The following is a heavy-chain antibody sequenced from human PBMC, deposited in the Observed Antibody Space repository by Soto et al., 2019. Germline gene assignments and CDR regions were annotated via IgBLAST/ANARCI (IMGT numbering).Heavy chain of an antibody. J-gene: IGHJ2*01. D-gene: IGHD2-21*01. CDR1: GYTFSDYF. Sequence: QVQLVQSGAEVKKPGASVKVSCTTYGYTFSDYFLHWVRQAPGQGPEWMGFINPKRGGTEYAQKYQVRVTLTRGTSSSTVYMDLSGLIYDDTAIYDCASDSGIPGRYCYFGLWGRGTLVTVSS. CDR3: ASDSGIPGRYCYFGL. V-gene: IGHV1-2*02. CDR2: INPKRGGT.